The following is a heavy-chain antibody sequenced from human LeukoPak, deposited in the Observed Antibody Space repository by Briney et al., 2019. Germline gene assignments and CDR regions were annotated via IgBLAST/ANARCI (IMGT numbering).Heavy chain of an antibody. Sequence: GGSLRLSCAASGFTFSSYEMNWVRQAPGKGLEWVSYISSSGSTIYYADSVKGRFTISRDNSKNTLYLQMNSLRAEDTAVYYCARERKCSSSSDFDYWGQGTLVTVSS. CDR2: ISSSGSTI. D-gene: IGHD6-6*01. J-gene: IGHJ4*02. V-gene: IGHV3-48*03. CDR1: GFTFSSYE. CDR3: ARERKCSSSSDFDY.